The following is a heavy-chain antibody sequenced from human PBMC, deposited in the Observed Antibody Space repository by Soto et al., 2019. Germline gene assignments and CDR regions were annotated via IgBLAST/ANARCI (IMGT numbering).Heavy chain of an antibody. V-gene: IGHV4-59*03. J-gene: IGHJ4*02. CDR1: GDAISNFY. CDR3: ARGTRALITSFFAY. Sequence: SETLSLTCSVSGDAISNFYWSWIRQTPGRGLEWIGCVHESGSTDYNPSPKGRVTISLHTSKSQFSLSLRSATAADTATYYCARGTRALITSFFAYWGQGIPVTVSS. CDR2: VHESGST. D-gene: IGHD1-20*01.